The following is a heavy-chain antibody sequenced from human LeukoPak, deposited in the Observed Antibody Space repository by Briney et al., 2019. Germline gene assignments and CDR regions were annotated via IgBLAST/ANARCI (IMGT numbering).Heavy chain of an antibody. D-gene: IGHD3-10*01. CDR1: GYTFTSYD. Sequence: ASVKVSCKASGYTFTSYDINWVRQATGQGLEWMGWMNPNSGNTGYAQKFQGRVTMTRNTSISTAYMELSSLRSEDTAVYYCARGLWFGELPDYWGQGTLVTVSS. CDR2: MNPNSGNT. CDR3: ARGLWFGELPDY. V-gene: IGHV1-8*01. J-gene: IGHJ4*02.